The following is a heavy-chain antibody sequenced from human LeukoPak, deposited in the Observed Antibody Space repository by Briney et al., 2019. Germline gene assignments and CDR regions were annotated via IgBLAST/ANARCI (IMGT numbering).Heavy chain of an antibody. CDR3: ANVPRSTVSY. CDR1: GFIFSTNW. CDR2: LNEDGSVK. V-gene: IGHV3-7*01. Sequence: PGGSLRLSCAASGFIFSTNWMHWVRQTPGKGLEWVAELNEDGSVKYYVDSVKGRFTISRDNAKSLLFLQMYNLRTEDTGVYFCANVPRSTVSYWGRGTLVTVSS. D-gene: IGHD2-2*01. J-gene: IGHJ4*02.